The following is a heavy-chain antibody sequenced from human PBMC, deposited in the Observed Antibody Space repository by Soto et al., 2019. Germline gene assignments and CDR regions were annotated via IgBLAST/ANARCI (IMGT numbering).Heavy chain of an antibody. J-gene: IGHJ5*02. V-gene: IGHV3-23*01. Sequence: GGSLRLSCAASGFTFSSYAMTWVRQAPGKGLEWVSASSGGGGSTYYADSVKGRFTISRDNSQNTLYLQMNSLRAEDTAVYYCAIDLVITTGPWWFDPWRQGTPVTGSS. CDR1: GFTFSSYA. CDR2: SSGGGGST. CDR3: AIDLVITTGPWWFDP. D-gene: IGHD2-8*02.